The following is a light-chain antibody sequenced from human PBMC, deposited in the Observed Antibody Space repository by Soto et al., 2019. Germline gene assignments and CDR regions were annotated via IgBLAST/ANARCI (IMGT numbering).Light chain of an antibody. J-gene: IGLJ1*01. V-gene: IGLV2-14*01. CDR2: EVT. CDR3: SSYAASFLRV. Sequence: SALTQPASVSGSPGQSVTTSCTGSSSDIGTYKYVSWYQHHPGKAPKLLIYEVTNRPSGVSDRFSGSKSGNTASLTISGLQADDEADYYCSSYAASFLRVFGSGTKVTVL. CDR1: SSDIGTYKY.